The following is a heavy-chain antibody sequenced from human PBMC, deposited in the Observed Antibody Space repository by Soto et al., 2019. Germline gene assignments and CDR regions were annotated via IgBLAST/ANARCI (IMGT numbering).Heavy chain of an antibody. CDR1: GFTFDDYA. Sequence: PGGSLRLSCAASGFTFDDYAMHWVRQAPGKGLEWVSGISWNSGSIGYADSVKGRFTISRDNAKNSLYLQMNSLRGEDTALYYCATSGYDFEYWGQGTLVTVSS. V-gene: IGHV3-9*01. CDR2: ISWNSGSI. D-gene: IGHD5-12*01. J-gene: IGHJ4*02. CDR3: ATSGYDFEY.